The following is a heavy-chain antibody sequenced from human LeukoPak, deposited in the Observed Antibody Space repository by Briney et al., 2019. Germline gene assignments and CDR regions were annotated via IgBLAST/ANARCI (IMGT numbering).Heavy chain of an antibody. V-gene: IGHV3-15*01. J-gene: IGHJ4*02. D-gene: IGHD3-3*01. Sequence: GGSLRLSCAASGFTFSNAWMSWVRQAPGKGLEWVGRIKSKTDGGTTDYATPVKGRFTISRDDSKNTLYLQMNSLKTEDTAVYYCTTELTPYDFWSGYYSYWGQGTLVTVSS. CDR3: TTELTPYDFWSGYYSY. CDR2: IKSKTDGGTT. CDR1: GFTFSNAW.